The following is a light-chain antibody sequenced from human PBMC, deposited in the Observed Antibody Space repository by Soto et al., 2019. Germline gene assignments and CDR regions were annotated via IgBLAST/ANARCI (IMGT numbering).Light chain of an antibody. V-gene: IGKV3-15*01. CDR1: QSVSSN. CDR3: QQYHNWPIT. J-gene: IGKJ5*01. CDR2: DAS. Sequence: IVMTQSPATLSVSPWERATLSCGASQSVSSNLAWHQQKPGQAPRTPMYDASTRATGIPARFSGSGSGTEFTLTISSLQSEDFAVYYCQQYHNWPITFGQGTRLEIK.